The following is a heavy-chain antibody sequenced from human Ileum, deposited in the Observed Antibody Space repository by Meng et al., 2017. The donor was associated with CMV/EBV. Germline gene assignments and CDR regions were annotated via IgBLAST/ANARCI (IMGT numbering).Heavy chain of an antibody. CDR1: GGSISSNSYY. J-gene: IGHJ4*02. D-gene: IGHD2-2*01. Sequence: GSLRLSCTVSGGSISSNSYYWGWIRQPPGKGLEWIGSIYYSGSTYYNPSLKSRVTISVDTSKNQFSLKLTSVTAADTAVYYCARHLYCTSTSCSLILHFDYWGQGTLVTVSS. CDR2: IYYSGST. CDR3: ARHLYCTSTSCSLILHFDY. V-gene: IGHV4-39*01.